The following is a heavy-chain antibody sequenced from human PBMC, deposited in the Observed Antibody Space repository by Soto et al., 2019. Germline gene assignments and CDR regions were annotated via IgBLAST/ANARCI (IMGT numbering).Heavy chain of an antibody. CDR3: ARDIGGGGSFFYYYYYGMDV. CDR1: GYTFTSYG. V-gene: IGHV1-18*01. D-gene: IGHD1-26*01. CDR2: ISAYNGNT. Sequence: ASVKVSCKASGYTFTSYGISWVRQAPGQGLEWMGWISAYNGNTNYAQKLQGRVTMTTDTSTSTAYMELRSLRSDDTAVYYCARDIGGGGSFFYYYYYGMDVWGQGTTVTV. J-gene: IGHJ6*02.